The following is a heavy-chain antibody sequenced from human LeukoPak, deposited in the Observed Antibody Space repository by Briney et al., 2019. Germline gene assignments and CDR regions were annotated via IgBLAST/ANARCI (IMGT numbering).Heavy chain of an antibody. D-gene: IGHD3-10*01. J-gene: IGHJ4*02. CDR1: GYTFTSYA. CDR2: ISAYNGNT. V-gene: IGHV1-18*01. CDR3: ARGRGYYGSGSPESY. Sequence: GASVKVSCKASGYTFTSYAMHWVRQAPGQGLEWMGWISAYNGNTNYAQKLQGRVTMTTDTSTSTAYMELRSLRSDDTAVYYCARGRGYYGSGSPESYWGQGTLVTVSS.